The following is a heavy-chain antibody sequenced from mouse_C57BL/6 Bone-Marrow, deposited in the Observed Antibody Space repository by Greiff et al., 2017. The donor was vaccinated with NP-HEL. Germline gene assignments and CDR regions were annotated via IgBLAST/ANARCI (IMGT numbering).Heavy chain of an antibody. CDR1: GFTFSSYG. CDR3: ARGSYDGSSYGYFDV. V-gene: IGHV5-6*01. D-gene: IGHD1-1*01. CDR2: ISSGGSYT. Sequence: EVKLVESGGDLVKPGGSLKLSCAASGFTFSSYGMSWVRQTPDKRLEWVATISSGGSYTYYPDSVKGRFTISRDNAKNTLYLQMSSLKSEDTAMYYCARGSYDGSSYGYFDVWGTGTTVTVSS. J-gene: IGHJ1*03.